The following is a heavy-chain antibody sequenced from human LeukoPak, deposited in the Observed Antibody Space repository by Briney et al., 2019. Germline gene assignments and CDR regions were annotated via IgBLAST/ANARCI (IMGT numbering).Heavy chain of an antibody. CDR1: GFTFSSYW. V-gene: IGHV3-7*01. J-gene: IGHJ4*02. D-gene: IGHD3-22*01. Sequence: GGSLRLSCAASGFTFSSYWMSSVRQAPGKGLEWGANIKEDGSDKYYVDSVKGRFTISRDNAKNSLYLQMNSLGAEDTAVYYCARDLYRIVVVPHYFDYWGQGTLVTVSS. CDR3: ARDLYRIVVVPHYFDY. CDR2: IKEDGSDK.